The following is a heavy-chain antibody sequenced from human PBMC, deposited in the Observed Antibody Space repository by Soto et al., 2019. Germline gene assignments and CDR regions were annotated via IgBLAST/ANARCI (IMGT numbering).Heavy chain of an antibody. CDR2: IYYSGST. V-gene: IGHV4-59*01. Sequence: SETLSLTCTVSGGSISSYYWSWIRQPPGKGLEWIGYIYYSGSTNYNPSLKSRVTISVDTSKNQFSLKLSSVTAADTAVYYCARGSGWYYFDYWGQGTLVTVSS. CDR3: ARGSGWYYFDY. D-gene: IGHD6-19*01. CDR1: GGSISSYY. J-gene: IGHJ4*02.